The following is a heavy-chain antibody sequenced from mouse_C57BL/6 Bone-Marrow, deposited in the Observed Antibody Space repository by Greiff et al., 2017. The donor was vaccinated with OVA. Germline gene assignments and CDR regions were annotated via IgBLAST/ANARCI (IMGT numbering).Heavy chain of an antibody. CDR1: GFTFSNYW. V-gene: IGHV6-3*01. CDR3: TAYGNCFAY. J-gene: IGHJ3*01. D-gene: IGHD2-1*01. Sequence: EVKLEESGGGLVQPGGSMKLSCVASGFTFSNYWMNWVRQSPEKGLEWVAQIRLKSDNYATNYAESVKGRFTMSRDDSKSSVYLQMNNLRADDTGIYYCTAYGNCFAYWGQGTLVTVSA. CDR2: IRLKSDNYAT.